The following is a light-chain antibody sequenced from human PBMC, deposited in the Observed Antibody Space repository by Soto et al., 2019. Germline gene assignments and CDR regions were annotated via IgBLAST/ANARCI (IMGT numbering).Light chain of an antibody. CDR1: SSDVGGYTY. CDR2: DVS. J-gene: IGLJ1*01. V-gene: IGLV2-14*03. Sequence: LTQHASVSGSPGQSITISCTGTSSDVGGYTYVSWYQQHPGKAPKLMIYDVSNRPSGVSDRFSGSKSGNTASLTISGLQAEDEADYYCSSYTTSDTLVFGTGTKVTVL. CDR3: SSYTTSDTLV.